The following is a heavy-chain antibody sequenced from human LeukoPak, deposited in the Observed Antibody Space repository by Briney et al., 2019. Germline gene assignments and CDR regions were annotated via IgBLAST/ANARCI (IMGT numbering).Heavy chain of an antibody. CDR2: IGISSGNT. J-gene: IGHJ4*01. Sequence: GGSLRLSCAASGFNFIDYSMNWVRQAPGRGLEWISYIGISSGNTKYADSVKGRFTISRDKARNSLYLQMNSLRVEDTAVYYCARDHRYAFDNWGHGTLVTVSS. CDR3: ARDHRYAFDN. CDR1: GFNFIDYS. V-gene: IGHV3-48*01. D-gene: IGHD5-12*01.